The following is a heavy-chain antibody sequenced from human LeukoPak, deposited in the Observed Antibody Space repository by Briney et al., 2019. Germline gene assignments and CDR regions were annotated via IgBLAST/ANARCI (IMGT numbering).Heavy chain of an antibody. V-gene: IGHV1-8*01. D-gene: IGHD7-27*01. Sequence: AAVKVSCKASGYTFSSYDINCVRQATVQGLEWMGWMNPNSGNTGYAQKFQGRVTMTRNTSISTAYMELSSLRSEDSAVYYCARAWVMTRLGDALDIWGQGTMVTVSS. J-gene: IGHJ3*02. CDR3: ARAWVMTRLGDALDI. CDR2: MNPNSGNT. CDR1: GYTFSSYD.